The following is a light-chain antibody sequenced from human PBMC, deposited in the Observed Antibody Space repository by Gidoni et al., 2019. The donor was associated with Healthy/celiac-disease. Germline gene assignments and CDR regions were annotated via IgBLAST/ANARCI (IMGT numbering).Light chain of an antibody. V-gene: IGKV3-15*01. CDR1: QSVSSN. Sequence: IVMTQSPATLSVSPGERATLSCRASQSVSSNLAWYQQKPGQAPRLLIYGAATRATGIPARFSGSGSGTEFTLTISSLQSEDCAGYYGQQYKNWFHTCGQGTKLEIK. CDR3: QQYKNWFHT. CDR2: GAA. J-gene: IGKJ2*01.